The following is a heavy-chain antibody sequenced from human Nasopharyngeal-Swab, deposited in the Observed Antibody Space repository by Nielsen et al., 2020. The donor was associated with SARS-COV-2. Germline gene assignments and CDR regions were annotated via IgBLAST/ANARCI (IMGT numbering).Heavy chain of an antibody. CDR3: AKDMAAGYFFDF. CDR1: GFTFTNYA. V-gene: IGHV3-23*01. Sequence: GESLKISCAASGFTFTNYAMSWVRQAPGKGLEWVSAIRGSGITTYYADSVKGRFTISRDNSKNTVYLQMDSLRAEDAAIYYCAKDMAAGYFFDFWGQGTLVTVSS. CDR2: IRGSGITT. D-gene: IGHD6-13*01. J-gene: IGHJ4*02.